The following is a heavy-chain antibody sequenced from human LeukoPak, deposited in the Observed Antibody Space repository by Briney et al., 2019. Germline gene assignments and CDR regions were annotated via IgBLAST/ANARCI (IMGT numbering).Heavy chain of an antibody. CDR2: ISGSGGST. V-gene: IGHV3-23*01. D-gene: IGHD3-10*01. CDR3: AKGRGDKVTMVRRVIIAPYYFDY. CDR1: GFTFSSYA. Sequence: GGSLRLSCAASGFTFSSYAMSWVRQAPGKGLEWVSAISGSGGSTYYADSVKGRFTISRDNSKNTLYLQMNSLRAEDTAVYYCAKGRGDKVTMVRRVIIAPYYFDYWGQGTLVTVSS. J-gene: IGHJ4*02.